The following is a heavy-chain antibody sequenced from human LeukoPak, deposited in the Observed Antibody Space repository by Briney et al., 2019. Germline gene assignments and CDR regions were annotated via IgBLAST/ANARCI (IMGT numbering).Heavy chain of an antibody. D-gene: IGHD6-13*01. CDR2: IYYSGST. J-gene: IGHJ4*02. Sequence: SETLSLTCTVSGGSISSSIYYWGWIRQPPGKGLEWIGSIYYSGSTYYNPSLKSRVTISVDTSKNQFSLKLSSVTAADTAVYYCARHSSSLDYFDYWGQGTLVTVSS. V-gene: IGHV4-39*01. CDR3: ARHSSSLDYFDY. CDR1: GGSISSSIYY.